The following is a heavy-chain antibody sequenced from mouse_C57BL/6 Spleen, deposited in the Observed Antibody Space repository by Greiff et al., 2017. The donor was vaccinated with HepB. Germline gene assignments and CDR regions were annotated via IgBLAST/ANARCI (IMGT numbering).Heavy chain of an antibody. Sequence: EVKVVESGGGLVKPGGSLKLSCAASGFTFSSYAMSWVRQTPEKRLEWVATISDGGSYTYYPDNVKGRFTISRDNAKNNLYLQMSHLKSEDTAMYYCARGYDYDVGWYFDVWGTGTTVTVSS. J-gene: IGHJ1*03. CDR1: GFTFSSYA. CDR3: ARGYDYDVGWYFDV. D-gene: IGHD2-4*01. V-gene: IGHV5-4*03. CDR2: ISDGGSYT.